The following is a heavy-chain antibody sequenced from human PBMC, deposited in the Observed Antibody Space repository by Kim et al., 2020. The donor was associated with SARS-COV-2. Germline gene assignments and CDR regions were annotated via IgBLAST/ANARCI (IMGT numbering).Heavy chain of an antibody. CDR2: MSDSGGSI. Sequence: GGSLRLSCAASGFTFSSNAMSWVRQAPGKGLEWVSAMSDSGGSIYYADSVKGRFTISRDNPKNTLYLQMNSLRAEDTAIYYCAKAHIVVVTALEGLFDYWGQGTLVTVSS. D-gene: IGHD2-21*02. CDR3: AKAHIVVVTALEGLFDY. J-gene: IGHJ4*02. V-gene: IGHV3-23*01. CDR1: GFTFSSNA.